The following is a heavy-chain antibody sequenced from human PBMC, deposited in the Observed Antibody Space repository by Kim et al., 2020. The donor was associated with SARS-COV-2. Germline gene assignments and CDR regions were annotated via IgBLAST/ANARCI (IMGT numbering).Heavy chain of an antibody. J-gene: IGHJ6*02. D-gene: IGHD6-19*01. CDR2: IRSKANSYAT. CDR1: GFTFSGSA. Sequence: GGSLRLSCAASGFTFSGSAMHWVRQASGKGLEWVGRIRSKANSYATAYAASVKGRFTISRDDSKNTAYLQMNSLKTEDTAVYYCTSPQRDSSGWYFYYGMDVWGQGTTVTVSS. CDR3: TSPQRDSSGWYFYYGMDV. V-gene: IGHV3-73*01.